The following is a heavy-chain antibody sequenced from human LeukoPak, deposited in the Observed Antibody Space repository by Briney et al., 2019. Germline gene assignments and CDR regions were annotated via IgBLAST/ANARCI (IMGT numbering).Heavy chain of an antibody. CDR3: ARTTYGDLDTFDI. CDR2: INSDGSST. V-gene: IGHV3-74*01. CDR1: GFTFSSYW. D-gene: IGHD4-17*01. Sequence: GGSLRLXCAASGFTFSSYWMHWVRQAPGKGLVWVSRINSDGSSTSYADSVKGRFTISRDNAKNTLYLQMNSLRAEDTAVYYCARTTYGDLDTFDIWGQGTMVTVSS. J-gene: IGHJ3*02.